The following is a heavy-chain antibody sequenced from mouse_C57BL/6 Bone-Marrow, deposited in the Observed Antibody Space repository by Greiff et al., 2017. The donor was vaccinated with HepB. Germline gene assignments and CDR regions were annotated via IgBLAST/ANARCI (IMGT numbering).Heavy chain of an antibody. V-gene: IGHV1-74*01. Sequence: QVQLQQPGAELVKPGASVKVSCKASGYTFTSYWMHWVKQRPGQGLEWIGRIHPSDSDTNYNQKFKGKATLTVDKSSSTANMQLSSLTSEDSAVYYCAINPYGYQYYFDYWGQGTTLTVSS. CDR3: AINPYGYQYYFDY. CDR2: IHPSDSDT. D-gene: IGHD2-2*01. J-gene: IGHJ2*01. CDR1: GYTFTSYW.